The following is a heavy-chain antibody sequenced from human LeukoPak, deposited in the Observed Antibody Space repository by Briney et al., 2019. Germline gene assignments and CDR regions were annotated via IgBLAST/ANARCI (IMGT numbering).Heavy chain of an antibody. CDR2: ISAYNGDT. CDR1: GYIFAHNG. CDR3: ARDGYGVQWLVSLRYNWFDP. V-gene: IGHV1-18*01. J-gene: IGHJ5*02. Sequence: ASVNVSCKTSGYIFAHNGISWVRQAPGQGPEWMGWISAYNGDTNYAQNFQGRVTMTRDTSTSTVYMELRSLRSDDTAVYYCARDGYGVQWLVSLRYNWFDPWGQGTLVTVSS. D-gene: IGHD6-19*01.